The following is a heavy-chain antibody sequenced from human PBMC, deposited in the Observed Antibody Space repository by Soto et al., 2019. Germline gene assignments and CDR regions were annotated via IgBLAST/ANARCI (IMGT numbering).Heavy chain of an antibody. CDR1: GYTLTELS. V-gene: IGHV1-24*01. J-gene: IGHJ4*02. CDR3: ATVQAHLDGIAAAGTLHY. Sequence: RASVKVSCKVSGYTLTELSMHWVRQAPGKGLEWMGGFDPEDGETIYAQKFQGRVTMTEDTSTDTAYMELSSLRSEDTAVYYCATVQAHLDGIAAAGTLHYWGQGTLVTVSS. CDR2: FDPEDGET. D-gene: IGHD6-13*01.